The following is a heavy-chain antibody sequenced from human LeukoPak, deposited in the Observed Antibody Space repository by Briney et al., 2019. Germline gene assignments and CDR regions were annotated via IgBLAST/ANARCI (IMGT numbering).Heavy chain of an antibody. CDR2: ISGSGGST. D-gene: IGHD3-22*01. CDR1: GFTFSSYA. CDR3: ARAEWGHDSSGFPIDY. Sequence: QPGGSLRLSCAASGFTFSSYAMSWVRQAPGKGLEWVSAISGSGGSTYYADSVKGRFPISRDNSKNTLFLQMNSLRAEDTAVYYCARAEWGHDSSGFPIDYWGQGTLVTVSS. J-gene: IGHJ4*02. V-gene: IGHV3-23*01.